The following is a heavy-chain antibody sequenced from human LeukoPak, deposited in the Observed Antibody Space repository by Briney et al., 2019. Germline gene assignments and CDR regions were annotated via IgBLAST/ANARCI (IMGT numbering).Heavy chain of an antibody. CDR3: ARGGYYYDSPDAFDI. Sequence: SETLSLTCAVYGGSFSGYYWSWIRQPPGKGLEWIGEINHSGSTNYNPSLKSRVTISVDTSKNQFSLKLSSVTAADTAVYYCARGGYYYDSPDAFDIWGQGTMVTVSS. J-gene: IGHJ3*02. CDR2: INHSGST. V-gene: IGHV4-34*01. CDR1: GGSFSGYY. D-gene: IGHD3-22*01.